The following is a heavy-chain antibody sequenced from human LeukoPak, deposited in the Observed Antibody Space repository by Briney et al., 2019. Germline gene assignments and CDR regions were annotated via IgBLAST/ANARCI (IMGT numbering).Heavy chain of an antibody. J-gene: IGHJ6*03. D-gene: IGHD3-3*01. Sequence: PGGSLRLSCAASGFTFSSYSMNWVRQAPGKGLEWVSSISSSSSYIYYADSVKGRFTISRDNAKNSLYLQMNSLRAEDTAVYYCARSSPYYDFWSGYYTGDYYYYMDVWGKGTTVTVSS. V-gene: IGHV3-21*01. CDR3: ARSSPYYDFWSGYYTGDYYYYMDV. CDR1: GFTFSSYS. CDR2: ISSSSSYI.